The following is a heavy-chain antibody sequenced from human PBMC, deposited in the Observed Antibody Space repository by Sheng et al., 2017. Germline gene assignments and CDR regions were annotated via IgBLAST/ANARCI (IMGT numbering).Heavy chain of an antibody. CDR3: ARDLLGVGGTGRSFY. CDR2: IKHDGSEK. CDR1: GFTFSNYW. D-gene: IGHD6-13*01. Sequence: PASGFTFSNYWMNWVRQAPGKGLEWVANIKHDGSEKYYVDSVKGRFTISRDNAKNSLYLQMNSLRAEDTAIYYCARDLLGVGGTGRSFYWGQGTLVTVTS. J-gene: IGHJ4*02. V-gene: IGHV3-7*01.